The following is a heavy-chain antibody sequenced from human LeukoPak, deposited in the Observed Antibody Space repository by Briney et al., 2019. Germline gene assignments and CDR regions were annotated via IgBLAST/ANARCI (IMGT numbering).Heavy chain of an antibody. D-gene: IGHD1-7*01. CDR2: ISAYNGNT. V-gene: IGHV1-18*01. Sequence: ASVKVSCKASGYTFTSYGISWVRQAPGQGLEWMGWISAYNGNTNYAQKLQGRVTMTRDTSISTAYMELSRLRSDDTAVYYCARVTTGTTLDTYDYWGQGTLVTVSS. J-gene: IGHJ4*02. CDR1: GYTFTSYG. CDR3: ARVTTGTTLDTYDY.